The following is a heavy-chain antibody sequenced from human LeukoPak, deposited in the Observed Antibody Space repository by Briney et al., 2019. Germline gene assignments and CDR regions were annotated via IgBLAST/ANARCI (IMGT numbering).Heavy chain of an antibody. Sequence: AASVKVSCKASGYTFTIYGISWVRQAPGQGLEWMGWISAYNGNTNYAQKLQGRVTMTTDTSTGTAYMELRSLRSDDTAVYYCARVYGYCSSTSCYRGLDPWGQGTLVTVSS. D-gene: IGHD2-2*03. V-gene: IGHV1-18*01. CDR1: GYTFTIYG. CDR2: ISAYNGNT. CDR3: ARVYGYCSSTSCYRGLDP. J-gene: IGHJ5*02.